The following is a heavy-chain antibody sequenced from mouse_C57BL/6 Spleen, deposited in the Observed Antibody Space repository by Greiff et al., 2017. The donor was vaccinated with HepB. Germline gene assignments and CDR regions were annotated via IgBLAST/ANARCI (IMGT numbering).Heavy chain of an antibody. V-gene: IGHV1-82*01. D-gene: IGHD1-1*01. CDR2: IYPGDGDT. J-gene: IGHJ2*01. CDR1: GYAFSSSW. Sequence: LVESGPELVKPGASVKISCKASGYAFSSSWMNWVKQRPGKGLEWIGRIYPGDGDTNYNGKFKGKATLTADKSSSTAYMQLSSLTSEDSAVYFCARGGITTSYYFDYWGQGTTLTVSS. CDR3: ARGGITTSYYFDY.